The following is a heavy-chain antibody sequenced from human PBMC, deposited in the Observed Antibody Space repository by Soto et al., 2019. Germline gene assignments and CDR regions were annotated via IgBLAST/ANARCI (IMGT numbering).Heavy chain of an antibody. V-gene: IGHV3-30-3*01. Sequence: GGSLRLSCAASGFTFTGYWMHWVRQAPGKGLEWVAVISYDGSNKYYADSVKGRFTISRDNSKNTLYLQMNSLRAEDTAVYYCARPYYGDYVFGYWGQGTLVTVSS. CDR2: ISYDGSNK. J-gene: IGHJ4*02. CDR1: GFTFTGYW. D-gene: IGHD4-17*01. CDR3: ARPYYGDYVFGY.